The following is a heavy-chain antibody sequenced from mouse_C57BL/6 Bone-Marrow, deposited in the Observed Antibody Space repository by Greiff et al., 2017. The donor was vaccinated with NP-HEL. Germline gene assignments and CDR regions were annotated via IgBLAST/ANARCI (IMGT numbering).Heavy chain of an antibody. J-gene: IGHJ2*01. CDR3: AREDYYGFDY. CDR2: ISCSGST. D-gene: IGHD1-1*01. V-gene: IGHV3-1*01. Sequence: EVHLVESGPGMVKPSQSLSLTCTVPGYSITSGYDCHWIRHFPGTKLEWTGYISCSGSTNYTHSLKSRISLTHDTSKNHFFLKLKSVTTEDTATEWCAREDYYGFDYWGQGTTLTVSA. CDR1: GYSITSGYD.